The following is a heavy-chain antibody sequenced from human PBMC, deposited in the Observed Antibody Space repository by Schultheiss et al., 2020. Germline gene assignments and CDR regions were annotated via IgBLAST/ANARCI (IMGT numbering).Heavy chain of an antibody. V-gene: IGHV3-11*05. CDR1: GFTFSDYY. D-gene: IGHD1-1*01. J-gene: IGHJ3*02. CDR3: ARGQLGRGAFDI. Sequence: GESLKISCAASGFTFSDYYMSWIRQAPGKGLEWVSYISSSSSYTNYADSVKGRFTISRDNAKNSLYLQMNSLRAEDTAVYYCARGQLGRGAFDIWGQGTMVTVSS. CDR2: ISSSSSYT.